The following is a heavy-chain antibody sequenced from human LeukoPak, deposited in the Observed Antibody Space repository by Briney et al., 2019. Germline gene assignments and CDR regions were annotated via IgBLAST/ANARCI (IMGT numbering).Heavy chain of an antibody. J-gene: IGHJ4*02. CDR2: IYSGGTT. V-gene: IGHV3-66*01. CDR1: GFTVSSNY. Sequence: GGSLRLSCAASGFTVSSNYMSWVRQAPGKGLEWVSVIYSGGTTYYADSVKGRFTISRDNSKTTLFLQMNSLRVEDTAVYYCARGMYSSDWIDYWGQGTLVTVSS. CDR3: ARGMYSSDWIDY. D-gene: IGHD6-19*01.